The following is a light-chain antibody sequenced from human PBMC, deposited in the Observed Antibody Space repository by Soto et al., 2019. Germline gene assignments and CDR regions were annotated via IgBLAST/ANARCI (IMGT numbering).Light chain of an antibody. CDR1: QDIKSS. CDR2: TAS. V-gene: IGKV1-27*01. Sequence: DIQMTQSPPSLSASIGDRVSITCRASQDIKSSLAWYQKKPGEPPKLLIFTASRSEAGVPSRFRGSGSGTDFTLTITGLQPEDFAAYYCQQYDNGPLTFGGGTEVE. J-gene: IGKJ4*01. CDR3: QQYDNGPLT.